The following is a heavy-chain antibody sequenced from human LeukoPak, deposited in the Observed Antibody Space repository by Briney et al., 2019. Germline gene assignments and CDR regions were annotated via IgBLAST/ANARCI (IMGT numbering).Heavy chain of an antibody. J-gene: IGHJ4*02. CDR2: INSDGSST. Sequence: GGSLRLSCAASGFTFSSYWMHWVRQAPGKGLVWVSRINSDGSSTTYTDSVKGRFTISTDNAKNTLYLQMNSLRVEDTAVYYCARVVDYYDSSGYYLFDYWGQGTLVTVSS. D-gene: IGHD3-22*01. V-gene: IGHV3-74*01. CDR1: GFTFSSYW. CDR3: ARVVDYYDSSGYYLFDY.